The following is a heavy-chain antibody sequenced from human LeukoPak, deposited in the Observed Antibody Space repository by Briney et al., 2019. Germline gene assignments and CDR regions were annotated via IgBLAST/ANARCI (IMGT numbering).Heavy chain of an antibody. CDR3: AKERRRTMDY. CDR1: GFTFSSYG. CDR2: ISYDGSNK. J-gene: IGHJ4*02. Sequence: GGPLRLSCAASGFTFSSYGMHWVRQAPGKGLEWVAVISYDGSNKYYADSVKGRFTISRDNSKNTLYLQMNSLRAEDTAVYYCAKERRRTMDYWGQGTLVTVSS. D-gene: IGHD3-10*01. V-gene: IGHV3-30*18.